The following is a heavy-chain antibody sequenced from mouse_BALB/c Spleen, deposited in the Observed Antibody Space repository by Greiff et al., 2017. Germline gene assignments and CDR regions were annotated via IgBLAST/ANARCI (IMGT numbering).Heavy chain of an antibody. CDR2: INPSTGYT. Sequence: VKLQESGAELAKPGASVKMSCKASGYTFTSYWMHWVKQRPGQGLEWIGYINPSTGYTEYNQKFKDKATLTADKSSSTAYMQLSSLTSEDSAVYYCARGTTRIDYWGQGTTLTVSS. CDR3: ARGTTRIDY. CDR1: GYTFTSYW. J-gene: IGHJ2*01. D-gene: IGHD2-12*01. V-gene: IGHV1-7*01.